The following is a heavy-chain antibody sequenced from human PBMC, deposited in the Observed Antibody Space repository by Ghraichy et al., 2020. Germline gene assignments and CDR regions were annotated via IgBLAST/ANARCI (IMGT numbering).Heavy chain of an antibody. Sequence: GESLNISCAASGFTFSSYAMSWVRQAPGKGLEWVSAISGSGGSTYYADSVKGRFTISRDNSKNTLYLQMNSLRAEDTAVYYCAKSFYYYYYYYMDVWGKGTTVTVSS. CDR1: GFTFSSYA. CDR2: ISGSGGST. J-gene: IGHJ6*03. D-gene: IGHD2/OR15-2a*01. V-gene: IGHV3-23*01. CDR3: AKSFYYYYYYYMDV.